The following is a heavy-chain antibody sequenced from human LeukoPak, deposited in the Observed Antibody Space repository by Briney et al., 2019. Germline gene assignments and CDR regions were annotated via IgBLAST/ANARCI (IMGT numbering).Heavy chain of an antibody. CDR3: ARVTRDSSGYYRFDY. J-gene: IGHJ4*02. Sequence: SVKVSCKASGGTFSSYTISWVRQAPGQGLEWMGRIIPILGIANYAQKLQGRVTMTTDTSTSTAYMELRSLRSDDTAVYYCARVTRDSSGYYRFDYWGQGTLVTVSS. CDR1: GGTFSSYT. V-gene: IGHV1-69*02. CDR2: IIPILGIA. D-gene: IGHD3-22*01.